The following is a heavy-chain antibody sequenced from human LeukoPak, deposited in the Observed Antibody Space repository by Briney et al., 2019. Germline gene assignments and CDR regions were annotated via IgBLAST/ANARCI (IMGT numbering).Heavy chain of an antibody. Sequence: GGSLRLSCAASGFTFSSYWMSWARQAPGKGLEWVANIKQDGSEKYYVDSVKGRFTISRDNAKNSLYLQMNSLRAEDTAVYYCARVRWWEHIIGAFDIWGQGTMVTVSS. V-gene: IGHV3-7*01. CDR1: GFTFSSYW. CDR2: IKQDGSEK. D-gene: IGHD1-26*01. CDR3: ARVRWWEHIIGAFDI. J-gene: IGHJ3*02.